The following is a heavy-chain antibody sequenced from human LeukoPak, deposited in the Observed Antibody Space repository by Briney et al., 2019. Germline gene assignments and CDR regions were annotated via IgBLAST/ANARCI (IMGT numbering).Heavy chain of an antibody. Sequence: PSETLSLTCTVSGYSISSGYYWGWIRQPPGKGLEWIGSIYHSGSTYYNPSLKSRVTISVDTSKNQFSLKLSSVTAADTAVYYCARDRLYYYDSSGYYRYFDYWGQGTLVTVSS. J-gene: IGHJ4*02. V-gene: IGHV4-38-2*02. CDR3: ARDRLYYYDSSGYYRYFDY. D-gene: IGHD3-22*01. CDR2: IYHSGST. CDR1: GYSISSGYY.